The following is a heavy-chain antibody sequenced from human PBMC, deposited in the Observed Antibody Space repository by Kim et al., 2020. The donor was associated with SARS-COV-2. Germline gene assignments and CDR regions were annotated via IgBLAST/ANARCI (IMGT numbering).Heavy chain of an antibody. J-gene: IGHJ4*02. Sequence: GGSLRLSCAASGFIFDTYAMHWVRQTPGRRLEYVSSISSNGADPYYADSVKGRCIISRDNSKNTMYLQMGSLRAEDMAVYYCAREGRHCSGTACYLFDYWGQGPLDPVSS. CDR2: ISSNGADP. D-gene: IGHD2-2*01. CDR3: AREGRHCSGTACYLFDY. V-gene: IGHV3-64*02. CDR1: GFIFDTYA.